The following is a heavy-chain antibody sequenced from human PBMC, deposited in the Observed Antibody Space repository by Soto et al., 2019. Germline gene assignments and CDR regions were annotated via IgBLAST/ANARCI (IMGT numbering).Heavy chain of an antibody. D-gene: IGHD1-1*01. V-gene: IGHV3-48*04. CDR1: GFTFRSYS. CDR2: ISSSSSTI. CDR3: ASTTGTTIHIFDY. Sequence: GGSLRLSCAASGFTFRSYSMNWVRQAPGKGLEWVSYISSSSSTIYYADSVKGRFTISRDNAKNSLYLQMNSLRAEDTAVYYCASTTGTTIHIFDYWGQGTLVTVSS. J-gene: IGHJ4*02.